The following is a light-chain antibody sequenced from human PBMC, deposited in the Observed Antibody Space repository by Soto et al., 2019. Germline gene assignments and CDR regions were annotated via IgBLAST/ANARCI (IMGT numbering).Light chain of an antibody. CDR2: DVN. CDR1: SSDVGGSNH. CDR3: SSYATGSTLVL. V-gene: IGLV2-14*01. Sequence: QSALTQPASVSGSPGQSITISCTGTSSDVGGSNHVSWYQQHPGTAPKLMIFDVNTRLSGVSNRFSGSKSGNTASLTISGLPSEDEDDYYCSSYATGSTLVLFGGGTKLTVL. J-gene: IGLJ3*02.